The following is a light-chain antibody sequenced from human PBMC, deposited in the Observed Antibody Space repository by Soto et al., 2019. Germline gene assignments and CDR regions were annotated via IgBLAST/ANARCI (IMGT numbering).Light chain of an antibody. CDR1: SSDVGSYNL. CDR3: CSYAGSSTPR. Sequence: QSVLTQPASVSGSPGQSITISCTGTSSDVGSYNLVSWYQQHPGKAPKLMIYEVSKRPSGVSNRFSGSKSGNTASLTISGLKAEDEADYYCCSYAGSSTPRFGTGTKVTVL. J-gene: IGLJ1*01. V-gene: IGLV2-23*02. CDR2: EVS.